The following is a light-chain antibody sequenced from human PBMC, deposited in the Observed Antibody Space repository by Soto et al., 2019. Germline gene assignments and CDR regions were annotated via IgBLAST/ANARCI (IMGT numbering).Light chain of an antibody. CDR3: QQYDNLPLT. J-gene: IGKJ4*01. CDR2: DAS. CDR1: EDISNY. V-gene: IGKV1-33*01. Sequence: DIQMTQSPSSLAASVGDRVTSTCQASEDISNYLNWYQQKPGKAPKLLIYDASNLETGVPSRFSGSGSGTDFTFTISSLQPEDIATYYCQQYDNLPLTFGGGTNVDI.